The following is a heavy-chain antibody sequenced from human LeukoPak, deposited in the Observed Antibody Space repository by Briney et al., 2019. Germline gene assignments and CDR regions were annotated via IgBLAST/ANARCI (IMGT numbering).Heavy chain of an antibody. D-gene: IGHD3-22*01. V-gene: IGHV1-46*01. J-gene: IGHJ4*02. Sequence: GASVKVSCKASGYILSSYNMHWVRQAPGQGLEWMGIINPSGGSTSYAQKFQGRVTMTRDTSTSTVYMELSSLRSEDTAVYYCARDLQVDSRASGYWGQGTLVTVSS. CDR1: GYILSSYN. CDR2: INPSGGST. CDR3: ARDLQVDSRASGY.